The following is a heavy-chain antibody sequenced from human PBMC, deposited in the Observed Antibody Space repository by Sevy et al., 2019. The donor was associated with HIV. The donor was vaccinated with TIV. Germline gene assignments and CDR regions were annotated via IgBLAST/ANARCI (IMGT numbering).Heavy chain of an antibody. V-gene: IGHV1-2*02. CDR1: GYTFTDYY. J-gene: IGHJ3*02. CDR3: ARALYLDSIGYHSAYAFDI. Sequence: ASVKVSCKASGYTFTDYYIHWMRQAPGQGLEWMGWINPKSDAPLYTQKFQGRITMTTDTSTSTAYMELSRLRSDDTAMYFCARALYLDSIGYHSAYAFDIWAQGTMVTVSS. D-gene: IGHD3-22*01. CDR2: INPKSDAP.